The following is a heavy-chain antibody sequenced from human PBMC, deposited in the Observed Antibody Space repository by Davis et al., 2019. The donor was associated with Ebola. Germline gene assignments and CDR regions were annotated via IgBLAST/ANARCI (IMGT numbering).Heavy chain of an antibody. CDR3: AKDDYHSGSPFDY. D-gene: IGHD1-26*01. Sequence: GESLKISCADSVITFSSYAMTWVRQAPGKGLEWVSAISGSGGTTYYAGSVKGRFTVSRDNSKKTMYLQMNSLRAEDTAVYYCAKDDYHSGSPFDYWGQGTLVTVSS. V-gene: IGHV3-23*01. J-gene: IGHJ4*02. CDR1: VITFSSYA. CDR2: ISGSGGTT.